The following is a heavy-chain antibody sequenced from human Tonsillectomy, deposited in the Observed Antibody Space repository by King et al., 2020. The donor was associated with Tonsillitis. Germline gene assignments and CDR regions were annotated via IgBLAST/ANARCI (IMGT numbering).Heavy chain of an antibody. V-gene: IGHV4-34*01. Sequence: HVQLQQWGAGLLKPSETLSLTCRVYGGSFSDSYWSWIRQSPGKGLEWIGEINDRGSTNYNPSLKSRVTISVDTSKNQFSLELSSVTAADTAVYYCATERRLLKYGDTYSIHGFEIWGQGTMVAVSS. CDR3: ATERRLLKYGDTYSIHGFEI. J-gene: IGHJ3*02. D-gene: IGHD2-21*02. CDR2: INDRGST. CDR1: GGSFSDSY.